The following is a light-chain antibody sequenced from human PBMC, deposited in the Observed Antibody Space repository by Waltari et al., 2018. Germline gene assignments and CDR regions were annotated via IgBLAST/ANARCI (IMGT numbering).Light chain of an antibody. CDR1: QAISHS. V-gene: IGKV1-NL1*01. CDR2: ASS. Sequence: DIQLTQSPSSLSGSIGDRVTITCRASQAISHSLAWYQEKPGKVPKLLIYASSRLESGVPSRFSGSGSGTCYTLTISSLQAEDFATYYCQQYFRIPFTFGGGTKVDIK. CDR3: QQYFRIPFT. J-gene: IGKJ4*01.